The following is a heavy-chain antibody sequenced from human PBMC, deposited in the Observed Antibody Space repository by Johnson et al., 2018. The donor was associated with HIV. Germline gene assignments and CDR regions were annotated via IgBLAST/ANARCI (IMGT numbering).Heavy chain of an antibody. CDR1: GFTFSNYA. V-gene: IGHV3-7*03. J-gene: IGHJ3*02. CDR3: ARDELYRMYALTALDI. Sequence: VQLVESGGGVVQPGRSLRLSCVGSGFTFSNYALHCVRQAPGKGLEWVATIKDDGSEKNDVESVKGRFTSSRDNAKNSLYLQLNSLRAEDTAKYYCARDELYRMYALTALDIWGQGTMVIVSS. CDR2: IKDDGSEK. D-gene: IGHD2-15*01.